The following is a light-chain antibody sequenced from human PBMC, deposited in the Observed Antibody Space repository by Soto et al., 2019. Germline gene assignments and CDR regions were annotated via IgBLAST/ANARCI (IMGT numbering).Light chain of an antibody. CDR2: GAS. V-gene: IGKV3-15*01. CDR1: QRVSNN. CDR3: QQYRSWPRT. J-gene: IGKJ1*01. Sequence: EIVLTQSPGTLSLSPGERATLSCRASQRVSNNFLAWYQQKPSQAPRLLIYGASTRATDMPGTFSGRGSGTEFTLTITSLRPEDFGVYYCQQYRSWPRTFGQGTKVDIK.